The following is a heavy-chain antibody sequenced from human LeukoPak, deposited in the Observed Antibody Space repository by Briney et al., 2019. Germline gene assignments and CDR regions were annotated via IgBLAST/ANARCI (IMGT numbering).Heavy chain of an antibody. Sequence: SETLSLTCAVYGGSFSSYYWSWIRQPPGKGLEWIGYIYYSGSTNYNPSLKSRVTISVDTSKNQFSLKLSSVTAADTAVYYCARDSSGYGYSHFDYWGQGTLVTVSS. D-gene: IGHD5-12*01. V-gene: IGHV4-59*01. CDR1: GGSFSSYY. CDR3: ARDSSGYGYSHFDY. J-gene: IGHJ4*02. CDR2: IYYSGST.